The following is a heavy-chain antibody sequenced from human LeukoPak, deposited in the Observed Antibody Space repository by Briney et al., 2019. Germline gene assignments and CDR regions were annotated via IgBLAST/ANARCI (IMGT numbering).Heavy chain of an antibody. CDR3: ARDFDYYVDY. CDR2: IYHSGSA. J-gene: IGHJ4*02. V-gene: IGHV4-38-2*02. Sequence: PSETLSLTCTVSGYSISSGSFWGWIRPPPGKGLEWIGNIYHSGSAYYNPSLRGRVTLSVDTSKNQFSLKLSSVTAADTAVYYCARDFDYYVDYWGQGTLVTVSS. CDR1: GYSISSGSF.